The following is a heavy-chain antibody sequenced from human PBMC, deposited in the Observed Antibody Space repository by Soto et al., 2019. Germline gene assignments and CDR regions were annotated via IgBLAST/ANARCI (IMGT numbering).Heavy chain of an antibody. J-gene: IGHJ5*02. CDR3: ARVQLRSTGWYP. V-gene: IGHV3-30-3*01. CDR1: GSTFSSYD. D-gene: IGHD6-19*01. Sequence: GGSLRLSCAASGSTFSSYDIHWVRQAPGKGLQWLAHISPDGNNAYYADSVKGRFTISRDNAKNTLYLQMNSLRAEDTAIYYCARVQLRSTGWYPWGQGTLVTVSS. CDR2: ISPDGNNA.